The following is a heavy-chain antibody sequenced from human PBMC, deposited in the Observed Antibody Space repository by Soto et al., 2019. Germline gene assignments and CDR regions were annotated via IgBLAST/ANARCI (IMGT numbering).Heavy chain of an antibody. CDR2: IVVGSGNT. D-gene: IGHD1-7*01. V-gene: IGHV1-58*01. CDR1: GFTFTSSA. CDR3: AATMITGTTYYYYYYGMDV. Sequence: ASVKVSCKASGFTFTSSAVQWVRQARGQRLEWIGWIVVGSGNTNYAQKFQERVTITRDMSTSTAYMELSSLRSEDTAVYYCAATMITGTTYYYYYYGMDVWGQGTTVTVSS. J-gene: IGHJ6*02.